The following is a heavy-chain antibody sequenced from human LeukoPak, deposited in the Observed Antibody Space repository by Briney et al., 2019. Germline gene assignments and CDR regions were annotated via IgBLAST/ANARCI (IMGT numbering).Heavy chain of an antibody. Sequence: PGGSLRLSCAGSGFTFSRDAMNWVRRAPEKGLEWVSSINSRSTHTAYADSVKGRFTISRDNGNNSVFLQMNSLGVDDTAIYFCARGGGSYSYWGQGVRVTVSS. V-gene: IGHV3-21*01. CDR1: GFTFSRDA. CDR2: INSRSTHT. D-gene: IGHD1-26*01. J-gene: IGHJ4*02. CDR3: ARGGGSYSY.